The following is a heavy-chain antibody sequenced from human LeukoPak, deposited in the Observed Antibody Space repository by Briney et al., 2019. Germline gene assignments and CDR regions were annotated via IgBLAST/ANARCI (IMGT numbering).Heavy chain of an antibody. CDR1: GGTFGSYA. CDR3: AAYDRVTYDAFDI. V-gene: IGHV1-69*13. Sequence: GASVKVSCKASGGTFGSYAISWVRQAPGQGLEWMGGIIPIFGTANYAQKFQGRVTITADESTSTAYMELSSLRSEDTAVYYCAAYDRVTYDAFDIWGQGTMVTVSS. J-gene: IGHJ3*02. D-gene: IGHD3-22*01. CDR2: IIPIFGTA.